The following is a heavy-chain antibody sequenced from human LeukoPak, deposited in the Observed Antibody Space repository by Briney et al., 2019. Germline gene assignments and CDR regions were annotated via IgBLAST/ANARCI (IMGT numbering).Heavy chain of an antibody. CDR2: IYNSGST. Sequence: SETLSLTCAVSGDSFSYFYWSWVRQPPGKGLEWIGYIYNSGSTNYNPSLKSRVTISLDTSKNQFSLKLSSVTAADTAVYYCARGVVAAAGRTFDFWGQGTLVTVSS. CDR1: GDSFSYFY. CDR3: ARGVVAAAGRTFDF. V-gene: IGHV4-59*01. J-gene: IGHJ4*02. D-gene: IGHD6-13*01.